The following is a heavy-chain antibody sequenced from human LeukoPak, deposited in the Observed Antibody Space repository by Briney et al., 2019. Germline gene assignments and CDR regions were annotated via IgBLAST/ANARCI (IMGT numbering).Heavy chain of an antibody. D-gene: IGHD6-13*01. CDR3: ARDSGSSWYGYYFDY. CDR1: GSSISSYY. Sequence: SETLSLTCTVSGSSISSYYWSWLRQPPGKGLEWIGYIYYSGSTNYNPSLKSRVTISVDTSKNQFSLKLSSVTAADTAVYYCARDSGSSWYGYYFDYWGQGTLVTVSS. V-gene: IGHV4-59*01. J-gene: IGHJ4*02. CDR2: IYYSGST.